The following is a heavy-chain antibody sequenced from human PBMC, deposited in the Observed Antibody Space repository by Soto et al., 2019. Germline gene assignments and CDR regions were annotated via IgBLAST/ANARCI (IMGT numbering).Heavy chain of an antibody. Sequence: SETLSLTCTVSGGSIGRYYWSWFRQPPGKGLEWIGYIYYSGSSDYNPFLKSRVTISVDTSKSQFSLRLSSVTAADTAVYYCARSGGSYSLYYIDYWGHGTLVTVSS. D-gene: IGHD1-26*01. V-gene: IGHV4-59*08. CDR2: IYYSGSS. CDR3: ARSGGSYSLYYIDY. CDR1: GGSIGRYY. J-gene: IGHJ4*01.